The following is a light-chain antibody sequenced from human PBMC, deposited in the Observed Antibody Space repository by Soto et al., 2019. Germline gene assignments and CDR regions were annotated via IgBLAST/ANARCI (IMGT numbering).Light chain of an antibody. CDR3: SQYPSTTIDYV. CDR2: EVS. Sequence: QSALTQPASVSGSPGQSITISCTGTSSDVGGYNYVSWYQQHPGKAPKLMIYEVSNRPSGVSNRFSGSKSGNTASLTISGFKVGEEVDYSGSQYPSTTIDYVSGPGPSSPS. CDR1: SSDVGGYNY. J-gene: IGLJ1*01. V-gene: IGLV2-14*01.